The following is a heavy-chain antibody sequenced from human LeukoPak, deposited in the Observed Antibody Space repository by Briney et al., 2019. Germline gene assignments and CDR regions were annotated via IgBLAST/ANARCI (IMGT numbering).Heavy chain of an antibody. CDR3: ARDPIVPATLRLDAFNV. V-gene: IGHV3-23*01. D-gene: IGHD1-26*01. J-gene: IGHJ3*01. CDR2: ISGSGGST. Sequence: GGSLRLSCAASGFTFSSYVMSWVRQAPGKGLEWVSAISGSGGSTYYADSVKGRFTISRDNSKNTLDLQMNSLRAEDTAVYYCARDPIVPATLRLDAFNVWGHGTLVTVSS. CDR1: GFTFSSYV.